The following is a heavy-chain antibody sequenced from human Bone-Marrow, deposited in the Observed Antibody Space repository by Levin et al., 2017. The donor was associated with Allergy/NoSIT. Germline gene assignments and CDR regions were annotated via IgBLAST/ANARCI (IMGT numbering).Heavy chain of an antibody. CDR1: GFTFSSYA. Sequence: PGESLKISCAASGFTFSSYAMHWVRQAPGKGLEWVAVISYDGSNKYYADSVKGRFTISRDNSKNTLYLQMNSLRAEDTAVYYCARGPAPGDYWGQGTLVTVSS. J-gene: IGHJ4*02. CDR3: ARGPAPGDY. CDR2: ISYDGSNK. V-gene: IGHV3-30-3*01.